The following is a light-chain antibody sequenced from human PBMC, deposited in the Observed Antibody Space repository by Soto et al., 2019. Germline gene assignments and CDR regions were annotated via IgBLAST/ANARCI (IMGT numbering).Light chain of an antibody. CDR1: QSISSW. CDR2: KAS. Sequence: DIQMTQSPSTLSASLGDRVTITCRASQSISSWLAWYQQKPGKAPKLLIYKASSLESGVPSRFSGSGSGTELTLTISSLQPDDFATYYCQQYNSYAWTFGQGTKV. J-gene: IGKJ1*01. V-gene: IGKV1-5*03. CDR3: QQYNSYAWT.